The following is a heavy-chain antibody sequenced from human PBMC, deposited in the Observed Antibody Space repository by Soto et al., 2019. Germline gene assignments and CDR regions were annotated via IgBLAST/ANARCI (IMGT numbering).Heavy chain of an antibody. CDR3: ARLHYTGYSSSWSPPDY. V-gene: IGHV4-59*08. Sequence: SETLSLTCTVSGGSISSYYWSWIRQPPGKGLEWIGYIYYSGSTNYNPSLKSRVTISVDTSKNQFSLKLSSVTAADTAVYYCARLHYTGYSSSWSPPDYWGQGTLVTVSS. CDR2: IYYSGST. CDR1: GGSISSYY. D-gene: IGHD6-13*01. J-gene: IGHJ4*02.